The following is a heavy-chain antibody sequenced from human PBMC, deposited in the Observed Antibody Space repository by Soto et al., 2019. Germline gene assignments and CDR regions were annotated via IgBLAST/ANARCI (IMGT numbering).Heavy chain of an antibody. J-gene: IGHJ4*02. CDR2: IYHSGST. CDR3: ATSLGRFGELHN. D-gene: IGHD3-10*01. V-gene: IGHV4-30-2*01. CDR1: GGSISSGGYS. Sequence: QLQLQESGSGLVKPSQTLSLTCAVSGGSISSGGYSWSWIRQPPGQGLEWIGYIYHSGSTYYNPSLKSRVPISVDRSKNQFSLKLSSVTAADTAVYYCATSLGRFGELHNWGQGTLVTVSS.